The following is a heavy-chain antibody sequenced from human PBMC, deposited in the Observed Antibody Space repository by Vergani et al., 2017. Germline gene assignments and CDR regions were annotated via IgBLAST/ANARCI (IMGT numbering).Heavy chain of an antibody. CDR1: GYTFTSYG. Sequence: QVQLVQSGAEVKKPGASVKVSCKASGYTFTSYGISWVRQAPGQGLEWMGWISAYNGNTNYAQKLHGRVTMTTDTSTSTAYMELRSLRSDDTAVYYCARYHYVVVVPAAPYYYYYYGMAVWGQGPTVTVS. CDR2: ISAYNGNT. V-gene: IGHV1-18*04. J-gene: IGHJ6*02. D-gene: IGHD2-2*01. CDR3: ARYHYVVVVPAAPYYYYYYGMAV.